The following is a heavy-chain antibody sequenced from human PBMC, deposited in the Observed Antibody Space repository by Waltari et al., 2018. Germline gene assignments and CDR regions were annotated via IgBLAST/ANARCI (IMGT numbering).Heavy chain of an antibody. D-gene: IGHD3-10*01. V-gene: IGHV3-23*03. Sequence: EVQLLESGGGLVQPGGSLRLSCAASGFTFSSYAMSWVHQAPGKGLEWVSVIYSGGSTYYADSVKGRFTISRDNSKNTLYLQMNSLRAEDTAVYYCAKDSVWFGGSYFDYWGQGTLVTVSS. J-gene: IGHJ4*02. CDR2: IYSGGST. CDR3: AKDSVWFGGSYFDY. CDR1: GFTFSSYA.